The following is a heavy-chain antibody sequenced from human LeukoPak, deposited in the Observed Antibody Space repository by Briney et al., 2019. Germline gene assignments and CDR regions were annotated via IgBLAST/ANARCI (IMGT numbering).Heavy chain of an antibody. CDR3: ARYVVGYGDYVEAFDI. D-gene: IGHD4-17*01. V-gene: IGHV4-59*08. CDR2: IYYSGST. J-gene: IGHJ3*02. Sequence: PSETLSLTCTVSGDSISSYYWSWIRQPPGKGLVWIGYIYYSGSTNYNPSLKSRVTISVDTSKNQFSLKLSSVTAADTAVYYCARYVVGYGDYVEAFDIWGQGTMVTVSS. CDR1: GDSISSYY.